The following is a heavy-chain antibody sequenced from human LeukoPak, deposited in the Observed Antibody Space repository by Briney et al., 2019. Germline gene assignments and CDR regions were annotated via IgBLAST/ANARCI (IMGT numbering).Heavy chain of an antibody. D-gene: IGHD5-12*01. CDR1: GGSISSYY. CDR3: ARGEATKDLWSYYLYAMDV. Sequence: CETLPLTCTVSGGSISSYYWSWIRQSPGKGLEWIGYIYYSGSTNYNPSLKSRVTISVDTSKNQFSLKLNSVTAADTAVYYCARGEATKDLWSYYLYAMDVCGQRSPVTVSS. V-gene: IGHV4-59*08. J-gene: IGHJ6*02. CDR2: IYYSGST.